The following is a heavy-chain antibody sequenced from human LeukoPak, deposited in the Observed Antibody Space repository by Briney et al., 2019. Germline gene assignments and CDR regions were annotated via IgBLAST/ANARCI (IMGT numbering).Heavy chain of an antibody. CDR1: GYTFTGYY. Sequence: GASVKVSCKASGYTFTGYYMHWVRQAPGQGLEWMGWINPNSGGTNYAQKFQGRVTMTRDTSISTAYMELSRLRSDDTAVYYCARDGCSSTSCYSRGVMDVWGKGTTVTVSS. CDR3: ARDGCSSTSCYSRGVMDV. V-gene: IGHV1-2*02. J-gene: IGHJ6*04. D-gene: IGHD2-2*01. CDR2: INPNSGGT.